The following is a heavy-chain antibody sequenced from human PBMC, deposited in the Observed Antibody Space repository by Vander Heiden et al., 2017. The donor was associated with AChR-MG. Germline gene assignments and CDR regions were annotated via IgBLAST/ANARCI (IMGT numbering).Heavy chain of an antibody. CDR1: GGSFSGYY. V-gene: IGHV4-34*01. CDR3: ARELVVAATTVVDY. D-gene: IGHD2-15*01. J-gene: IGHJ4*02. Sequence: QVQLQQWGAGLLKPSETLSLTCPVYGGSFSGYYWSWIRQPPGKGLEWIGEINHSGSTNYHPSLKSRVTISVDTSKNQFSLKLSSVTAADTAVYYCARELVVAATTVVDYWGQGTLVTVSS. CDR2: INHSGST.